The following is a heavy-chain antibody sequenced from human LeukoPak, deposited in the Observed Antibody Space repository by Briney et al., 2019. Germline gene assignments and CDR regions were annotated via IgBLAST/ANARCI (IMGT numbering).Heavy chain of an antibody. CDR2: IYHSGRT. CDR1: GYSISSGYY. CDR3: ARWDSGSYSGYFDY. J-gene: IGHJ4*02. D-gene: IGHD1-26*01. Sequence: PSETLSLTCTVSGYSISSGYYWGWIRQPPGKGLEWIGSIYHSGRTFYNPSLKSRVTISVDTSKNQFSLRLSSVTAADTAVYYCARWDSGSYSGYFDYWGQGTLVTVSS. V-gene: IGHV4-38-2*02.